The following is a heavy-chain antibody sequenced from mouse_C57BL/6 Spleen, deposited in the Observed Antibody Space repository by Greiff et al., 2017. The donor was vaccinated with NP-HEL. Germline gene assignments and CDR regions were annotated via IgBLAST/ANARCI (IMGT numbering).Heavy chain of an antibody. CDR2: INPNNGGT. D-gene: IGHD1-1*01. V-gene: IGHV1-26*01. CDR1: GYTFTDYY. CDR3: ARDHYYGSSSYAMDY. J-gene: IGHJ4*01. Sequence: EVQLHQSGPELVKPGASVKISCKASGYTFTDYYMNWVKQSHGKSLEWIGDINPNNGGTSYNQKFKGKATLTVDKSSSTAYMELRSLTSEDSAVYYCARDHYYGSSSYAMDYWGQGTSVTVSS.